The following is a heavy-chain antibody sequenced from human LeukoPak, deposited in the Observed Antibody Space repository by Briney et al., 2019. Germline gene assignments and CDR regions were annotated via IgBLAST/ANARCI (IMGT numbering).Heavy chain of an antibody. D-gene: IGHD6-19*01. CDR2: IVVGSGHT. V-gene: IGHV1-58*02. Sequence: SVKVSCTASGFSFTTSAMQWVRQARGQRLEWIGWIVVGSGHTRYAQKFQERITITRDMSTSTAYMQLSSLRSEDTAVYYCAADHQFSGWESAYGMDVWGQGTTVTASS. CDR3: AADHQFSGWESAYGMDV. CDR1: GFSFTTSA. J-gene: IGHJ6*02.